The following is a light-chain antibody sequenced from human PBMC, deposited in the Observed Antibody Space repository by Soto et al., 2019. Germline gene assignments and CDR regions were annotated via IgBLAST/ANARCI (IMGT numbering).Light chain of an antibody. CDR1: QSVSTN. CDR3: QHYKTWPPPWT. V-gene: IGKV3-15*01. CDR2: HAS. Sequence: EIVLTQSPATLSLSTGERATLSCRASQSVSTNLAWYQQKPGQAPRLLIYHASTRATGIPARFSGSGSGTEFTLTICSLQSEDFAVYHCQHYKTWPPPWTFGQGTKVDIK. J-gene: IGKJ1*01.